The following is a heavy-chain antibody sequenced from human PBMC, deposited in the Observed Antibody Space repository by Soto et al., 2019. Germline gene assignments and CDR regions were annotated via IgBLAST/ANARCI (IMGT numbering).Heavy chain of an antibody. CDR2: IFYSGSI. D-gene: IGHD3-9*01. Sequence: QVQLQESGPGLVRPSQTLSLTCTVSGGSIHSRGYYWSWIRQHPGKGLEWIGNIFYSGSIHFNPSLKRRLTMLVDTSENQFSLKLTSVPAADTAVYYCARQSESTGYFYGWVDPWGQGTLVTVSS. CDR3: ARQSESTGYFYGWVDP. J-gene: IGHJ5*02. CDR1: GGSIHSRGYY. V-gene: IGHV4-31*03.